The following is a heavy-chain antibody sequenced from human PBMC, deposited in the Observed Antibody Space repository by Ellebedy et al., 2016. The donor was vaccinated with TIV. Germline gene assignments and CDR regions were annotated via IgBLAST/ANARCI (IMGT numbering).Heavy chain of an antibody. V-gene: IGHV3-21*01. CDR2: ISSSNHYI. D-gene: IGHD6-13*01. CDR3: ARELAAAGFFDY. Sequence: PGGSLRLSCAASGFSFSRYWMHWVRQAPGKGLEWVSSISSSNHYIYYADSVKGRFTISRDNAKNSLYLQMNSLRAEDTAVFYCARELAAAGFFDYWGQGTLVTVSS. CDR1: GFSFSRYW. J-gene: IGHJ4*02.